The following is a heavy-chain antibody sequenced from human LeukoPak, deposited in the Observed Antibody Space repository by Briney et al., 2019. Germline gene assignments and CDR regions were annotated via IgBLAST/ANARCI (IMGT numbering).Heavy chain of an antibody. Sequence: SKTLSLTCTVSGGSISSYYWSWIRQPPGKGLEWTGYISDSGSTHYNPSLKSRLTISVDTSKNQFSLKLSSVTAADTAVYYCARTRYSSDWFFDYWGQGTLVTVSS. D-gene: IGHD6-19*01. CDR3: ARTRYSSDWFFDY. V-gene: IGHV4-59*01. CDR1: GGSISSYY. CDR2: ISDSGST. J-gene: IGHJ4*02.